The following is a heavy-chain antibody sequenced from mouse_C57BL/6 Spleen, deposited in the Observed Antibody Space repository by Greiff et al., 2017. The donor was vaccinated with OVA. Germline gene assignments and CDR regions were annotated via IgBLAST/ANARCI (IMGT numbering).Heavy chain of an antibody. CDR2: IRSKSNNYAT. CDR1: GFSFNTYA. CDR3: VRHCPYAKDY. J-gene: IGHJ4*01. V-gene: IGHV10-1*01. Sequence: EVKLVESGGGLVQPKGSLKLSCAASGFSFNTYAMNWVRQAPGKGLEWVARIRSKSNNYATYYADSVKDRFTISRDDSESMLYLQMNNLKTEDTAMYYCVRHCPYAKDYWGQGTSVTVSS.